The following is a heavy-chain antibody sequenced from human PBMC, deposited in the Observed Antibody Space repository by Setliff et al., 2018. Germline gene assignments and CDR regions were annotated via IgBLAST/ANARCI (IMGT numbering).Heavy chain of an antibody. J-gene: IGHJ4*02. V-gene: IGHV4-39*07. CDR1: GGSISSSSYY. CDR2: IYYSGST. CDR3: ARAGYSSSWIDY. Sequence: PSETLSLTCSVSGGSISSSSYYWSWIRQPPGKGLEWIGSIYYSGSTNYNPSLKSRVTISVDKSKNQFSLKLSSVTAADTAVYYCARAGYSSSWIDYWGQGTLVTVSS. D-gene: IGHD6-13*01.